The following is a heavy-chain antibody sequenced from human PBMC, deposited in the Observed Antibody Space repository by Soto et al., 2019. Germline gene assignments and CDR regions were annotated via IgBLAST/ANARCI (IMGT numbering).Heavy chain of an antibody. CDR2: ISSNGGST. CDR1: GFTFSSYA. V-gene: IGHV3-64D*06. Sequence: GGSLRLSCSASGFTFSSYAMHWVRQAPGKGLEYVSAISSNGGSTYYADSVKGRFTISRDNSKNTLYLQMSSLRAEDTAVYYCVKDHGYCSSTSCYDYYYYYGMDVWGQGTTVTVSS. D-gene: IGHD2-2*01. CDR3: VKDHGYCSSTSCYDYYYYYGMDV. J-gene: IGHJ6*02.